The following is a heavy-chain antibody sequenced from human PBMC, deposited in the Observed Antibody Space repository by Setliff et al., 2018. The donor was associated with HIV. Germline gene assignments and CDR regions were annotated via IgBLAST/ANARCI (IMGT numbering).Heavy chain of an antibody. D-gene: IGHD3-3*01. CDR3: AKGSGKITIYYYYMDV. CDR2: ISTDGSST. CDR1: GFTFSSYW. J-gene: IGHJ6*03. V-gene: IGHV3-74*01. Sequence: GGSLRLSCAASGFTFSSYWMHWVRQAPGKGLVWVSRISTDGSSTNYADSVKGRFTISRDNAKNTVYLQMNSLRDEDTAVYYCAKGSGKITIYYYYMDVWGKGTAVTVSS.